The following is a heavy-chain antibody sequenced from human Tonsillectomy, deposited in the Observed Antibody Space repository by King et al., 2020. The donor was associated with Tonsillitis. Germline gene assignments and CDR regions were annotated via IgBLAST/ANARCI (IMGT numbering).Heavy chain of an antibody. CDR1: RFTFSNYA. CDR3: AKAMGGVVVPGAIDY. Sequence: VQLVESGGGLVQPGGSLRLSCAASRFTFSNYAMSWVRQAPGKGLEWVSAISGSGGSTYYADSVKGRFTISRDNSKNTLYLQMNSLGAEDTGVYYCAKAMGGVVVPGAIDYWGQGTLVTVSS. V-gene: IGHV3-23*04. CDR2: ISGSGGST. D-gene: IGHD2-2*01. J-gene: IGHJ4*02.